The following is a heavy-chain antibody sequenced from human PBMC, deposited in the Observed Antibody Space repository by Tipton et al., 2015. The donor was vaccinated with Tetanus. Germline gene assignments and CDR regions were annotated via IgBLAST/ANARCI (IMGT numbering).Heavy chain of an antibody. J-gene: IGHJ4*02. Sequence: TLSLTCTVSGGSISGSSYYWGWIRQPPGKGLEWIGSIYYSGSSYYNPTLKSRVTISVDTSKNQFSLKLDPVTAADAAVYYCARPGVGGYTGYYFDFWGQGTVVTVSS. CDR2: IYYSGSS. D-gene: IGHD5-12*01. V-gene: IGHV4-39*01. CDR3: ARPGVGGYTGYYFDF. CDR1: GGSISGSSYY.